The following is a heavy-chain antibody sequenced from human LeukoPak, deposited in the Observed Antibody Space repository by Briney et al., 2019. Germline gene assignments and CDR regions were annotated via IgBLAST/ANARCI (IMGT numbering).Heavy chain of an antibody. J-gene: IGHJ4*02. CDR1: GYTFTVYY. CDR2: INPNSGGT. CDR3: ARDFQWLDETDY. D-gene: IGHD6-19*01. V-gene: IGHV1-2*02. Sequence: ASVRVSSKASGYTFTVYYMHWVRQAPGQGLGWMGWINPNSGGTNYAQKFQGRVTMTRDTSISTAYMELSRLRSDDTAVYYCARDFQWLDETDYWGQGTLVTVSS.